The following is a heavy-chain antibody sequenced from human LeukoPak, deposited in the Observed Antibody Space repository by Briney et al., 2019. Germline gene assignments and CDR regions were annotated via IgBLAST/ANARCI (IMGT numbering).Heavy chain of an antibody. CDR1: GGTFSSYA. V-gene: IGHV1-46*01. Sequence: ASVKVSCKASGGTFSSYAISWVRQAPGQGLEWMGIINPSGGSTSYAQKFQGRVTMTRDTSTSTVYMELSSLRSEDTAVYYCARDEDSSFDYWGQGTLVTVSS. CDR2: INPSGGST. J-gene: IGHJ4*02. CDR3: ARDEDSSFDY. D-gene: IGHD3-22*01.